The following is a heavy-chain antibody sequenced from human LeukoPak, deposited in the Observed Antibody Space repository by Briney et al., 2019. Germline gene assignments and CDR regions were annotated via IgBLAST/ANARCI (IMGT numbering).Heavy chain of an antibody. CDR1: GYTFTSYG. V-gene: IGHV1-18*01. CDR3: ARDNNSGSYYDPLDY. J-gene: IGHJ4*02. D-gene: IGHD1-26*01. CDR2: ISAYNGNT. Sequence: ASVNVSCKASGYTFTSYGISLVRQAPGQGLEWMGWISAYNGNTNYAQKLQGRVTMTTDTSTSTAYMELRSLRSDDTAVYYCARDNNSGSYYDPLDYWGQGTLVTVSS.